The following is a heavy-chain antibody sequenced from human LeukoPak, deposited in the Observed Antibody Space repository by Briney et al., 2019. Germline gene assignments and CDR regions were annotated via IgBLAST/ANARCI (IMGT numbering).Heavy chain of an antibody. CDR2: MNPDTGNT. V-gene: IGHV1-8*01. J-gene: IGHJ5*02. CDR3: ARMDSSGDDNWFDP. D-gene: IGHD3-22*01. Sequence: ASVKVSCKASGYTFTSYDINWVRQASGQGLEWMGWMNPDTGNTGYAQNFQGRVTMTRDTSIRTAYMELSSLTSEDTAVYYCARMDSSGDDNWFDPWGQGTLVTVS. CDR1: GYTFTSYD.